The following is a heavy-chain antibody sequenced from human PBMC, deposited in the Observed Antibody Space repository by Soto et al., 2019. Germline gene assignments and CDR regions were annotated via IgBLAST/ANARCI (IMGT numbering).Heavy chain of an antibody. V-gene: IGHV3-66*01. CDR3: ARGPTAAGTPFDY. CDR1: GFTVSSNY. CDR2: IYSGGST. D-gene: IGHD6-13*01. J-gene: IGHJ4*02. Sequence: GGSLRLSCAASGFTVSSNYMSWVRQAPGKGLEWVSVIYSGGSTYYADSVKGRFTISRDNSKNTLYLQMNSLRAEDTAVYYCARGPTAAGTPFDYWGQGTLVTVSS.